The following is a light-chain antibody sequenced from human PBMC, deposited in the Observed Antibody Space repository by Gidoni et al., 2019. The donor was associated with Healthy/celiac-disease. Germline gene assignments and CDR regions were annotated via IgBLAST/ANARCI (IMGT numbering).Light chain of an antibody. CDR1: PRVSSSY. J-gene: IGKJ2*01. V-gene: IGKV3D-7*01. CDR2: GAS. CDR3: QQDYNFQYT. Sequence: PGERVTRSCRASPRVSSSYLTWYQHKPGQAPRHLIDGASSRATGIPARFSGSGSGTDFTLTISSLQPEDFAVYYCQQDYNFQYTFGQXTKLEIK.